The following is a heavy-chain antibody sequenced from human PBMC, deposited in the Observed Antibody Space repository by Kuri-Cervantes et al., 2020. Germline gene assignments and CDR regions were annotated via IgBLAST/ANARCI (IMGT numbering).Heavy chain of an antibody. CDR1: GFTFSSYA. Sequence: GESLKISCAASGFTFSSYAMSWVRQAPGKGLEWVANIKKDGSGKYYVDSVKGRFTISRDNAKMSVDLQMNSLRVEDTAVYYCARDVGVAAFDSWGQGTLVTVSS. D-gene: IGHD3-3*01. V-gene: IGHV3-7*01. CDR3: ARDVGVAAFDS. J-gene: IGHJ4*02. CDR2: IKKDGSGK.